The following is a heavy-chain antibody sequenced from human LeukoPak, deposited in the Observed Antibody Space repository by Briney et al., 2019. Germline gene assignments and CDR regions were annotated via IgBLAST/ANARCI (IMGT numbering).Heavy chain of an antibody. CDR2: ISSSGSTI. D-gene: IGHD3-10*01. CDR1: GFTFSDYY. Sequence: PGGSLRLSSAASGFTFSDYYMSWIRQAPGKGLEWVSYISSSGSTIYYADSVKGRFTISRDNAKNSLYLQMNSLRAEDTAVYYCARDRDYYYGSGSYVDAFDIWGQGTMVTVSS. V-gene: IGHV3-11*01. CDR3: ARDRDYYYGSGSYVDAFDI. J-gene: IGHJ3*02.